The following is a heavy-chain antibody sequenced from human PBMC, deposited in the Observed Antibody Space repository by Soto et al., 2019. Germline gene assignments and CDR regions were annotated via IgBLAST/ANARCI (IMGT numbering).Heavy chain of an antibody. CDR1: GYDFSSYW. V-gene: IGHV5-51*01. CDR3: AQHGWTRTTKNPFGI. D-gene: IGHD4-4*01. CDR2: IYPADSDT. Sequence: GESLKISCKGSGYDFSSYWIGWVRQVPGKGLEWMAIIYPADSDTKYSPSFQGQVTISADKSTSTAYLQWSSLKASDTAMYYCAQHGWTRTTKNPFGIWDQGTLVTVPS. J-gene: IGHJ4*02.